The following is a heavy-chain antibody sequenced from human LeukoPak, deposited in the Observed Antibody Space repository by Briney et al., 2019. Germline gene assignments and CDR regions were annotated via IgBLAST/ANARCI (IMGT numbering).Heavy chain of an antibody. CDR3: ARAYYDILTGYLIDY. Sequence: PGGAPRLSCAASGCPFSSYLMHLVRHAPGEGVVWVSPINSDGSSTSYADSVKGRFTISRDNAKNTLYLQMNSLRAEDTAVYYCARAYYDILTGYLIDYWGQGTLVTVSS. D-gene: IGHD3-9*01. V-gene: IGHV3-74*01. CDR2: INSDGSST. CDR1: GCPFSSYL. J-gene: IGHJ4*02.